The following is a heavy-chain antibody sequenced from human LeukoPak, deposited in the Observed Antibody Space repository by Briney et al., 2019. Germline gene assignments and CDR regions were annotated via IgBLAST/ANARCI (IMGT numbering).Heavy chain of an antibody. CDR3: ARGRVSSSTWHSTYYYYFYMDV. CDR2: IYYSGST. J-gene: IGHJ6*03. D-gene: IGHD4-11*01. V-gene: IGHV4-34*01. CDR1: GGSFSGDF. Sequence: SETLSLTCAVYGGSFSGDFWGWIRQPPGKGLEWIGSIYYSGSTYYNPSLKSRVTISVDTSKNQFSLQLSSVTAADTAVYFCARGRVSSSTWHSTYYYYFYMDVWGKGTTVTVSS.